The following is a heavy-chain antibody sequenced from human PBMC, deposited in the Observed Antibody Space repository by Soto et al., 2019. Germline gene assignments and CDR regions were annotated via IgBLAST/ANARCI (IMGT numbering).Heavy chain of an antibody. CDR2: ITGSGGST. CDR3: ASSENYYFYMHV. Sequence: GGSLRLSCAASGFTFSNNAMTWVRQAPGKGLEWISGITGSGGSTYYADSVKGRFTISRDNSKNTLYLQMNSLRAEDTAIYYCASSENYYFYMHVWGKGTTVTVSS. D-gene: IGHD3-10*01. V-gene: IGHV3-23*01. CDR1: GFTFSNNA. J-gene: IGHJ6*03.